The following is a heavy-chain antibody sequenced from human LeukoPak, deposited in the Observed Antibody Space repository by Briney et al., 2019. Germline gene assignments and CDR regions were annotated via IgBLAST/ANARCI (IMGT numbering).Heavy chain of an antibody. Sequence: KPSQTLSLTCTVSGGSISSGGYYWSWIRQPPGKGLEWIGYIYHSGSTYYNPSLKSRVTISVDRSKNQFSLKLSSVTAADTAVYYCARGGYCSSTSCYAGYNWFDPWGQGTLVTVSS. CDR3: ARGGYCSSTSCYAGYNWFDP. D-gene: IGHD2-2*01. CDR1: GGSISSGGYY. V-gene: IGHV4-30-2*01. CDR2: IYHSGST. J-gene: IGHJ5*02.